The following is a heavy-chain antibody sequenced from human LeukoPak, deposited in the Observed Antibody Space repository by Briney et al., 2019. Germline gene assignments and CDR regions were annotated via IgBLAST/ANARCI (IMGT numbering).Heavy chain of an antibody. CDR3: ASSRPTGYSSGWYMSGATNAFDI. D-gene: IGHD6-19*01. V-gene: IGHV3-7*01. CDR1: GFTFTNYW. J-gene: IGHJ3*02. CDR2: INQDETEK. Sequence: PGGSLRLSCAVSGFTFTNYWMTWVRQAPGKGLEWVANINQDETEKFYVDSVVGRFTISRDNGKNSLYLQMNSLRAEDTAVYYCASSRPTGYSSGWYMSGATNAFDIWGQGTMVTVSS.